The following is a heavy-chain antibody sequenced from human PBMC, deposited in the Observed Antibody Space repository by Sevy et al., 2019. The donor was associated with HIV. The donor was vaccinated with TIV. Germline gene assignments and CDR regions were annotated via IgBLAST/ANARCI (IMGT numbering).Heavy chain of an antibody. D-gene: IGHD3-10*01. CDR2: ISAINGNA. CDR3: ARDDGSGTHLEY. Sequence: ASVKVSCKASGYSFSTYAIHWVRQAPGQRLEWLGWISAINGNAKSSQKFQDRVTIIRDASATTTYMELKSLRSEDTAIYYCARDDGSGTHLEYWGQGTLVTVSS. V-gene: IGHV1-3*01. J-gene: IGHJ4*02. CDR1: GYSFSTYA.